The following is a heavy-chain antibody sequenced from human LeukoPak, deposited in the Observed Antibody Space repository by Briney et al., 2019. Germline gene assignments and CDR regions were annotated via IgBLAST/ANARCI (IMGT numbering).Heavy chain of an antibody. CDR1: GGSISGRSYY. J-gene: IGHJ3*02. D-gene: IGHD5-18*01. Sequence: SETLSLTCTVSGGSISGRSYYWGWIRQPPGKGLEWIGYIYYSGSTNYNPSLKSRVTISVDTSKNQFSLKLSSVTAADTAVYYCAREEGYSYGSSAFDIWGQGTMVTVSS. CDR2: IYYSGST. V-gene: IGHV4-61*01. CDR3: AREEGYSYGSSAFDI.